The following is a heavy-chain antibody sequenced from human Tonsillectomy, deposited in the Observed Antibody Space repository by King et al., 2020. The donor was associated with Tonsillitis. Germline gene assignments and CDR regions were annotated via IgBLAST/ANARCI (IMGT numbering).Heavy chain of an antibody. Sequence: MQLQESGPGLVKPSGTLSLTCTVSGGSISSSSYYWGWIRQPPGKGLEWIGSIYYSGSTYYNPSLKSRVTISVDTSKNQFSLKLSSVTAADTAVYYCARGWYGAFDYWGQGTLVTVSS. CDR1: GGSISSSSYY. V-gene: IGHV4-39*07. CDR3: ARGWYGAFDY. D-gene: IGHD6-13*01. J-gene: IGHJ4*02. CDR2: IYYSGST.